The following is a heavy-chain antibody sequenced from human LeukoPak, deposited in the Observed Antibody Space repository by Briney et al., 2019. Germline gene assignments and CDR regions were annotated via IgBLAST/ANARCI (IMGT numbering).Heavy chain of an antibody. D-gene: IGHD1-26*01. Sequence: GGSLRLSCAASGFTFSSLGMHWVRQAPGKGLEWVAVIRSDGNNKYYVDSVKGRFTVSRDKSKNTLYLQMNSLRAEDTAVYYCAREYSGSYYVAAFDVWGQGTLVTVSS. CDR3: AREYSGSYYVAAFDV. J-gene: IGHJ3*01. CDR2: IRSDGNNK. V-gene: IGHV3-33*01. CDR1: GFTFSSLG.